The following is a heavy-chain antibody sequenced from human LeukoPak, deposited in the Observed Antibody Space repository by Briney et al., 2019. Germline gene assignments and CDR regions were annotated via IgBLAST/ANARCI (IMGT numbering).Heavy chain of an antibody. CDR3: AREAGYVRLFQH. V-gene: IGHV1-18*04. Sequence: ASVKVSCKASGYTFTGYYMHWVRQAPGQGLEWMGWISAYNGNTNYAQKLQGRVTMTTDTSTSTAYMELRSLRSDDTAVYYCAREAGYVRLFQHWGQGTLVTVSS. D-gene: IGHD5-12*01. CDR2: ISAYNGNT. J-gene: IGHJ1*01. CDR1: GYTFTGYY.